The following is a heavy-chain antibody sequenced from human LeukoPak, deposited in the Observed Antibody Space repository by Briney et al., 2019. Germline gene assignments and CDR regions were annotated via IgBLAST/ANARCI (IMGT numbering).Heavy chain of an antibody. D-gene: IGHD6-19*01. V-gene: IGHV4-34*01. CDR1: GGSITSYY. J-gene: IGHJ4*02. Sequence: SETLSLTCTVSGGSITSYYWSWIRQPPGKGLEWIGEINHSGITNYNPSLKSRVTISVDTSKNQFSLKLSSVTAADTAVYYCARGPAYSSGWYDYWGQGTLVTVSS. CDR2: INHSGIT. CDR3: ARGPAYSSGWYDY.